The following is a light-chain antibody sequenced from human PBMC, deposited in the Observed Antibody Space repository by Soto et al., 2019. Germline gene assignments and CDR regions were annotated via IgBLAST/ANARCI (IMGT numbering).Light chain of an antibody. J-gene: IGKJ3*01. CDR3: QQYGDSPFA. Sequence: EIVLTQSPGTLSLSPGERATLSCRASRSIYINSLAWYQHKRGQAPRLLIYAATVRATAVPDRFNGNGSGTDFALTISRLEPEDSAMYYCQQYGDSPFAFGPGTKLDVK. V-gene: IGKV3-20*01. CDR2: AAT. CDR1: RSIYINS.